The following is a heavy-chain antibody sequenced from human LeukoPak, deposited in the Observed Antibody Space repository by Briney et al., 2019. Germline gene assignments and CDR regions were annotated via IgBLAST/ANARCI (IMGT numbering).Heavy chain of an antibody. D-gene: IGHD3-22*01. CDR2: IRSKANSYAT. J-gene: IGHJ5*02. CDR3: TRPPNYYDSSGYFNWFDP. CDR1: GFTFSGSA. V-gene: IGHV3-73*01. Sequence: PGGSLRLSCAASGFTFSGSAMHWVRQASGKGLEWVGRIRSKANSYATAYAASVKGRFTISRDDSKNTAYLQMNSLKTEDTAVYYCTRPPNYYDSSGYFNWFDPWGQGTLVTVSS.